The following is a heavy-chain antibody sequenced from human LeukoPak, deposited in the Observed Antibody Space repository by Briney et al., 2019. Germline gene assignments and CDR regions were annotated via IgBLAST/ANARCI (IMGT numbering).Heavy chain of an antibody. V-gene: IGHV4-59*01. D-gene: IGHD5-18*01. J-gene: IGHJ4*02. CDR2: IYYSGST. Sequence: SETLSLTCTVSGGSISSYYWSWIRQPPGKGLEWIGYIYYSGSTNYNPSLKSRVTISVDTSKSQFSLKLSSVTAADTAVYYCARDGDSYGHDYWGQGTLVTVSS. CDR1: GGSISSYY. CDR3: ARDGDSYGHDY.